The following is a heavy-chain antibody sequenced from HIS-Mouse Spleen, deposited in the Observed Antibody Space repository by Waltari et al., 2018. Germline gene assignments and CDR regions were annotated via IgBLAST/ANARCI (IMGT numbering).Heavy chain of an antibody. V-gene: IGHV3-30*04. CDR3: ARRYSGYDLGY. CDR1: GLTFSSSA. Sequence: QVQLVESGGGVVQPGRSLRPSWSAPGLTFSSSAMHWVRQAPGKGLEWVAVISYDGSNKYYADSVKGRFTISRDNSKNTLYLQMNSLRAEDTAVYYCARRYSGYDLGYWGQGTLVTVSS. J-gene: IGHJ4*02. D-gene: IGHD5-12*01. CDR2: ISYDGSNK.